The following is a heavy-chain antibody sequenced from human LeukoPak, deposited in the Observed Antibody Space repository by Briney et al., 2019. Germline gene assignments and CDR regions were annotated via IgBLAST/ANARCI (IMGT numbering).Heavy chain of an antibody. V-gene: IGHV4-30-4*08. Sequence: SETLSHTCTVSGGSISSGNYYWSWIRQPPGKGLEWIGYIYYSGSTYYNPSLKSRVTISVDTSKNQFSLKLSSVTAADTAVYYCARIRATDYYYFDYWGQGTLVTVSS. CDR1: GGSISSGNYY. CDR2: IYYSGST. D-gene: IGHD5-12*01. CDR3: ARIRATDYYYFDY. J-gene: IGHJ4*02.